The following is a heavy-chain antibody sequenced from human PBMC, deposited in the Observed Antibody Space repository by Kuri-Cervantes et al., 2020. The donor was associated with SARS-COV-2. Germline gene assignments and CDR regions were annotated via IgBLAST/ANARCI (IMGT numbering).Heavy chain of an antibody. CDR3: ARGAFRIRIQLWDGFDY. Sequence: GSLRLSCAVYGGSFSGYYWSWIRQPPGKGLEWIGEINHSGSTNYNPSLKGRVTISVDTSKNQFSLKLSSVTAADTAVYYCARGAFRIRIQLWDGFDYWGQGTLVTVSS. V-gene: IGHV4-34*01. D-gene: IGHD5-18*01. CDR1: GGSFSGYY. J-gene: IGHJ4*02. CDR2: INHSGST.